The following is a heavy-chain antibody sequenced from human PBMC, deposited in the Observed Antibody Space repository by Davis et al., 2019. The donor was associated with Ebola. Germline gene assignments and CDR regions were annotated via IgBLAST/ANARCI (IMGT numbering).Heavy chain of an antibody. CDR3: ARGDFGGKQLVY. CDR2: ISYDGSNK. J-gene: IGHJ4*02. CDR1: GFTFSSYA. V-gene: IGHV3-30-3*01. D-gene: IGHD6-13*01. Sequence: GGSLRLSCAASGFTFSSYAMHWVRQAPGKGLEWVAVISYDGSNKYYADSVKGRFTISRDNSKNTLYLQMNSLRAEDTAVYYCARGDFGGKQLVYWGQGTLVTVSS.